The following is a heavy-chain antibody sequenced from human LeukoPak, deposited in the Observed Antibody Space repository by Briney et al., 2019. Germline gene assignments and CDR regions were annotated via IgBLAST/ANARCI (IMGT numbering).Heavy chain of an antibody. Sequence: GGSLRLSCAASGFTFSSYGMHWVRQAPGKGLEWVAFIRYDGSNKYYADSVKGRFTISRGNSKNTLYLQMNSLRAEDTAVYYCAKDSGIAVAGRGLDYWGQGTLVTVSS. J-gene: IGHJ4*02. CDR3: AKDSGIAVAGRGLDY. CDR2: IRYDGSNK. CDR1: GFTFSSYG. D-gene: IGHD6-19*01. V-gene: IGHV3-30*02.